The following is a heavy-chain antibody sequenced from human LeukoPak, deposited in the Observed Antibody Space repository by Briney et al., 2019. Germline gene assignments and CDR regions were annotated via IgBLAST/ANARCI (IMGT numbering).Heavy chain of an antibody. D-gene: IGHD1-26*01. Sequence: GGSLRLSCAASGFTFSSYAMSWVRQAPGKGLEWVSAISGSGGSTYYADSVKGRFTIPRDNSKNTLYLQMNSLRAEDTAVYYCAKDAQPSIVGGTQYFDYWGQGTLVTVSS. CDR1: GFTFSSYA. CDR2: ISGSGGST. J-gene: IGHJ4*02. CDR3: AKDAQPSIVGGTQYFDY. V-gene: IGHV3-23*01.